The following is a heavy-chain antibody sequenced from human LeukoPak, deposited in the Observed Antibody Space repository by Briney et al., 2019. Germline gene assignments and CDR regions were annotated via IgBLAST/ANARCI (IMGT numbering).Heavy chain of an antibody. V-gene: IGHV4-4*07. CDR1: GASISSYY. Sequence: SETLSLTCTVSGASISSYYWTWIRQPAGKGLEWIGRIYTSGSTNYNPSLKGRVAMSADTSKNQFSLKLSSVTAADTAVYYCARLSADSSSSRGFDYWGQGTLVTVSS. J-gene: IGHJ4*02. CDR2: IYTSGST. D-gene: IGHD2-2*01. CDR3: ARLSADSSSSRGFDY.